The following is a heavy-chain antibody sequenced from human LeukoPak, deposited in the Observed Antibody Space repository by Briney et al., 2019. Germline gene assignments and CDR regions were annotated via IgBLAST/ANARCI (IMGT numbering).Heavy chain of an antibody. Sequence: GGSLRLSCVASGFTFSKYWLHWVRHAPGKGLVWVSRINPDDKSTSYADSVKGRFTISRDDAKKTLYLQMNSLRAEDTAVYYCAKPTVYSSTADYWGQGTLVTVSS. V-gene: IGHV3-74*01. CDR3: AKPTVYSSTADY. D-gene: IGHD2-2*01. CDR1: GFTFSKYW. CDR2: INPDDKST. J-gene: IGHJ4*02.